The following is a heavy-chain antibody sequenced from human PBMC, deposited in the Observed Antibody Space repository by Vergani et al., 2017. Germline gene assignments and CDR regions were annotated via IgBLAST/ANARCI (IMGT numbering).Heavy chain of an antibody. J-gene: IGHJ5*02. CDR2: ISSSSGTI. CDR3: AKERFGGELSAFDP. V-gene: IGHV3-21*05. D-gene: IGHD3-10*01. CDR1: GFNFDSYS. Sequence: EVQLVESGGGLVKPGGSLRLSCAASGFNFDSYSMNWVRQAPGKGLEWIAYISSSSGTIYMADSVKGRFTISRDNVKEILYLQMSSLRADDTAIYYCAKERFGGELSAFDPWGRGTLVSVSS.